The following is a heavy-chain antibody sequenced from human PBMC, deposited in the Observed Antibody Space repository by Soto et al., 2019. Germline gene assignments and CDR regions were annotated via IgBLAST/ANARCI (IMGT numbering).Heavy chain of an antibody. CDR2: IYSGDST. Sequence: GSLRLSCAASGFTVSSNYMSWVRQAPGKGLEWVSVIYSGDSTYYADSVKGRFIISRDNSKNTLYLQMNSLRAEDTAVYYCARDPDYYYDYWGQGTLVTVSS. D-gene: IGHD4-17*01. CDR1: GFTVSSNY. V-gene: IGHV3-66*01. J-gene: IGHJ4*02. CDR3: ARDPDYYYDY.